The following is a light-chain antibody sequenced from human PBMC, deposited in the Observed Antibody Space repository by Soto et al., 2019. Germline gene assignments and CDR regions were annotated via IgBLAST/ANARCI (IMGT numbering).Light chain of an antibody. CDR3: CSYAGSSTWV. Sequence: QSALTQPASVSGSPGQSITISCTGTSSDVGNYNFVSWYQQHPGKAPKLMIYEVSKRPSGVSNRFSGSKSGNTASLTISGLQAEYEADYYCCSYAGSSTWVFGGGTKLTVL. CDR2: EVS. J-gene: IGLJ3*02. V-gene: IGLV2-23*02. CDR1: SSDVGNYNF.